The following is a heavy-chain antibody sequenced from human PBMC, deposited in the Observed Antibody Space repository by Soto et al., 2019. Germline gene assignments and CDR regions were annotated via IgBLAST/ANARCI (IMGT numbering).Heavy chain of an antibody. CDR2: INPSGGST. CDR1: GYTFTSYY. Sequence: EASVKVSCKASGYTFTSYYMHWVRQAPGQGLEWMGIINPSGGSTSYAQKFQGRVTVTRDTSASTAYMELSSLTSEDTAVYYCARGHNSGWLNLAYWGQGTLVTVSS. CDR3: ARGHNSGWLNLAY. V-gene: IGHV1-46*01. D-gene: IGHD6-19*01. J-gene: IGHJ4*02.